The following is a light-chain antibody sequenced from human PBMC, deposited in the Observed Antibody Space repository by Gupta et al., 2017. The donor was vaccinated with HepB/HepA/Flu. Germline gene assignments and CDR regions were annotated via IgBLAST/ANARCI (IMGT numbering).Light chain of an antibody. CDR3: AIWYGNTVV. CDR1: SGINVDAYW. Sequence: QPVLTQPTSLSASPGASARFTCTLRSGINVDAYWMSWYQQKPGSPPRYLLRYNSDSNKQQGSGVPSRFSGSKDASTNEGLLLISGLQAEDEADYYCAIWYGNTVVFGGGTQLTVL. J-gene: IGLJ2*01. V-gene: IGLV5-39*01. CDR2: YNSDSNK.